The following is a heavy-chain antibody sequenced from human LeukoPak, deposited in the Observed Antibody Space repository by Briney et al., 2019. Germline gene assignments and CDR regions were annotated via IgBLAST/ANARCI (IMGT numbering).Heavy chain of an antibody. CDR3: ARVPEAVAETYYFDY. J-gene: IGHJ4*02. V-gene: IGHV4-61*02. CDR1: GGSINSDDYY. CDR2: IYTSGST. D-gene: IGHD6-19*01. Sequence: SQTLSLTCTVSGGSINSDDYYWSWIRQPPGKGLEWIGRIYTSGSTNYNPSLKSRVTISVDTSKNQFSLKLSSVTAADTAVYYCARVPEAVAETYYFDYWGQGTLVTVSS.